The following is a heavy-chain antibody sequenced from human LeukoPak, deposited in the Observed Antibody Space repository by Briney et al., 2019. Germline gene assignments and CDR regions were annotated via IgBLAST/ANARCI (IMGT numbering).Heavy chain of an antibody. J-gene: IGHJ4*02. V-gene: IGHV4-4*09. Sequence: PSETLSLTCTVSNGSISSYHWSWVRQPPGKGLEWIGYILTSGTTNYNPSLKSRLTISVDTSKNQFTLKLSSVTAADTAVYYCARLRVSGSYLYYFDYWGQGTPVTVSS. CDR3: ARLRVSGSYLYYFDY. D-gene: IGHD1-26*01. CDR1: NGSISSYH. CDR2: ILTSGTT.